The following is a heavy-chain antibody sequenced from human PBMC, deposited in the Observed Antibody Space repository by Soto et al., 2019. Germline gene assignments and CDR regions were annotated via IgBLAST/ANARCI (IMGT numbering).Heavy chain of an antibody. D-gene: IGHD5-12*01. V-gene: IGHV3-49*05. Sequence: EVQLVESGGGLVKPGRSLRLSCTASGFTFVDYAMSWFRQAPGKGLEWVGFIRSKVYGGTAEYAASVKGRFTISRDDSKSIAYLQMNSLKTEDTAVYYCTVVATTFHYWGQGTLVTVSS. CDR3: TVVATTFHY. CDR1: GFTFVDYA. CDR2: IRSKVYGGTA. J-gene: IGHJ4*02.